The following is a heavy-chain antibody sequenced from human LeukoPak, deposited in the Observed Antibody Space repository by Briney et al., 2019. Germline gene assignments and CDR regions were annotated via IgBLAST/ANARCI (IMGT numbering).Heavy chain of an antibody. D-gene: IGHD6-13*01. Sequence: SETLSLTGTVSGGSISSYYWSWIRQPAGKGLEWIGRIYTSGSTNYNPSLKSRVTMSVDTSKNQFSLKLSSVTAADTAVYYCARDDWQQLQDHYYGMDVWGQGTTVTVSS. CDR1: GGSISSYY. CDR2: IYTSGST. CDR3: ARDDWQQLQDHYYGMDV. J-gene: IGHJ6*02. V-gene: IGHV4-4*07.